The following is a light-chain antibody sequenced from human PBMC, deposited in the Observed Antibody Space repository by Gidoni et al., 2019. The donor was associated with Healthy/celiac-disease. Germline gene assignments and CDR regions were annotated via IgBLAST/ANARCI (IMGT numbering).Light chain of an antibody. CDR3: QQSYSTPPST. J-gene: IGKJ1*01. V-gene: IGKV1-39*01. CDR2: DAS. Sequence: IQMTPSPSSLSASVGDRVTITCRASQSISSYLNWYQQKPGKAPKLLIYDASSLQSGVPSRFSGSGSGTDFTLTISSLQPEDFATYYCQQSYSTPPSTFGQGTKVEIK. CDR1: QSISSY.